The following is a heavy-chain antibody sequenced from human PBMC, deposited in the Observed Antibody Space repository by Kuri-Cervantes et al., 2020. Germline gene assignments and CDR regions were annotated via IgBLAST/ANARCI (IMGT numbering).Heavy chain of an antibody. CDR2: INHSGST. J-gene: IGHJ4*02. CDR1: GGSFSGYY. CDR3: ARADITMIVVVISLDY. D-gene: IGHD3-22*01. V-gene: IGHV4-34*01. Sequence: GSLRLSCAVYGGSFSGYYWSWIRQPPGKGLEWIGEINHSGSTNYNPSLKSRVTISVGTSKNQFSLKLSSVTAADTAVYYCARADITMIVVVISLDYWGQGTLVTVSS.